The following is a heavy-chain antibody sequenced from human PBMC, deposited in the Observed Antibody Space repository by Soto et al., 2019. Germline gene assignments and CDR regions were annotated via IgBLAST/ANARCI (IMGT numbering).Heavy chain of an antibody. J-gene: IGHJ4*02. D-gene: IGHD4-17*01. CDR2: MSANSGNT. CDR3: ARFGTVTTDY. CDR1: GYTFTSYD. V-gene: IGHV1-18*01. Sequence: ASVKVSCKASGYTFTSYDINWVRQATGQGLEWMGWMSANSGNTNYAQKLQGRVTMTTDTSTSTAYMELRSLRSDDTAVYYCARFGTVTTDYWGQGTLVTVSS.